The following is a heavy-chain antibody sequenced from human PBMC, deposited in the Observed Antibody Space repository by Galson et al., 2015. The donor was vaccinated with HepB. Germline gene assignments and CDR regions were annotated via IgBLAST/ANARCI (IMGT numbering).Heavy chain of an antibody. CDR1: GGTFSSYA. Sequence: SVKVSCKASGGTFSSYAISWVRQAPGQGLEWMGRIIPILGIANYAQKFQGRVTITADKSTSTAYMELSSLRSEDTAVYYCARITMVRGVIGQQDAFDIWGQGTMVTVSS. J-gene: IGHJ3*02. V-gene: IGHV1-69*04. CDR3: ARITMVRGVIGQQDAFDI. D-gene: IGHD3-10*01. CDR2: IIPILGIA.